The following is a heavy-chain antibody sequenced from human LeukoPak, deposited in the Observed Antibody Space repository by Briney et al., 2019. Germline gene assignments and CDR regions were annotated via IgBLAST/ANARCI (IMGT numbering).Heavy chain of an antibody. J-gene: IGHJ5*02. D-gene: IGHD6-19*01. Sequence: SENLSLTCTVSGGSISSYYWSWLRQPTGKGLEWIGYIYYSGSTNYNPSLKSRVTISVDTSKNQFSLKLSSVTAADTAVYYCAREAVRGNWFDPWGQGTLVTVSS. CDR3: AREAVRGNWFDP. V-gene: IGHV4-59*01. CDR2: IYYSGST. CDR1: GGSISSYY.